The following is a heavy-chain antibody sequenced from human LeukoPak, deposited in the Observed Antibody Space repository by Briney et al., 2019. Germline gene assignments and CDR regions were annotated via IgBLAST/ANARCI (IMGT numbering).Heavy chain of an antibody. CDR1: GGSFSGYY. CDR2: INHSGST. J-gene: IGHJ4*02. CDR3: ARGLGIAAPRY. V-gene: IGHV4-34*01. D-gene: IGHD6-6*01. Sequence: SETLSLTRAVYGGSFSGYYWSWIRQPPGKGLEWIGEINHSGSTNYNPSLKSRVTISVDTSKNQFSLKLSSVTAADTAVYYCARGLGIAAPRYWGQGTLVTVSS.